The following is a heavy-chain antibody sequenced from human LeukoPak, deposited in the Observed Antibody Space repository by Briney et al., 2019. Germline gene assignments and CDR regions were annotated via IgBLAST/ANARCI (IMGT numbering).Heavy chain of an antibody. CDR3: AAGIGLHGHRTY. CDR1: GGSISSYY. V-gene: IGHV4-59*01. CDR2: IYYSGST. D-gene: IGHD3-10*01. J-gene: IGHJ4*02. Sequence: SETLSLTCTVSGGSISSYYWSWIRQPPGKGLEWIGYIYYSGSTNYNPSLKSRVTISVDTSKIQFSLKLSSVTAADTAVYYWAAGIGLHGHRTYWGQGTLVTVSS.